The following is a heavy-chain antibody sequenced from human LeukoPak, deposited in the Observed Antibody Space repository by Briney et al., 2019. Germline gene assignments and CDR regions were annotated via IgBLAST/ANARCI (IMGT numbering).Heavy chain of an antibody. CDR2: ISPGDSDT. CDR1: GYSFTSYW. J-gene: IGHJ3*02. D-gene: IGHD5-18*01. CDR3: ARGDGYSYGRIIYAFDI. V-gene: IGHV5-51*01. Sequence: GESLKISCKGSGYSFTSYWIGWVRQMPGKGLEWMRIISPGDSDTRYSPSFQGQVTISADKSISTAYLQWSSLKASDTAMYYCARGDGYSYGRIIYAFDIWGQGTMVTVSS.